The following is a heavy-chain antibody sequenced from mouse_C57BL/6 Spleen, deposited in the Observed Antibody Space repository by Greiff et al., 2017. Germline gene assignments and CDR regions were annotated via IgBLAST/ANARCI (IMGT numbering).Heavy chain of an antibody. V-gene: IGHV1-81*01. Sequence: QVQLQQSGADLARPGASVKLSCKASGYTFTSYGISWVKQRTGQGLEWIGEIYPRSGNTYYNEKFKGKATLTADKSSSTAYMELRSLTSEDSAVYFCARWGDCYHYFDYWGQGTTLTVSS. D-gene: IGHD2-3*01. CDR2: IYPRSGNT. CDR1: GYTFTSYG. J-gene: IGHJ2*01. CDR3: ARWGDCYHYFDY.